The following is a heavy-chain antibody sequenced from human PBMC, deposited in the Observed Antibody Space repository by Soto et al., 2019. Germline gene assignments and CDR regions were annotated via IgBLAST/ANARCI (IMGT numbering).Heavy chain of an antibody. CDR2: IDPSDSYT. CDR1: GYSFTSYW. Sequence: GESLKISCKGSGYSFTSYWISWVRQMPGKGLEWMGRIDPSDSYTNYSPSFQGHVTISADKSISTAYLQWSSLKASDTAMYYCARQPYYYDSSGYYLGLSGMDVWGQGTTVTVSS. CDR3: ARQPYYYDSSGYYLGLSGMDV. V-gene: IGHV5-10-1*01. D-gene: IGHD3-22*01. J-gene: IGHJ6*02.